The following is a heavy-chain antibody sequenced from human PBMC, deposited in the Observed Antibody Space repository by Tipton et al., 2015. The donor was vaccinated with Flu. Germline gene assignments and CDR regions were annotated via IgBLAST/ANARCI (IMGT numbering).Heavy chain of an antibody. CDR2: IYTSGST. CDR1: GYSISSGYY. Sequence: LRLSCTVSGYSISSGYYWGWIRQPAGKGLEWIGRIYTSGSTNYNPSLKSRVTMSVDTSKNQFSLKLSSVTAADTAVYYCARASLPPMVRGVIRYFDLWGRGTLVTVSS. CDR3: ARASLPPMVRGVIRYFDL. D-gene: IGHD3-10*01. V-gene: IGHV4-61*02. J-gene: IGHJ2*01.